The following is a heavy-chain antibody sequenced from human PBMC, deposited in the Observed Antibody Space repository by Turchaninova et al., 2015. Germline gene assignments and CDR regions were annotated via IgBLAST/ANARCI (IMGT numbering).Heavy chain of an antibody. Sequence: QVQLVQSGAEVKKPGASVKISCKASGYTFTNYYIHWVRQAPGQGFEWVGIINPDSGSITYSQKFQGRVTVNRETYTSSVYMELSSLRSEDTAVYYCTRDRGSSSAHFDYWGQGTLVTVSS. D-gene: IGHD6-6*01. J-gene: IGHJ4*02. CDR1: GYTFTNYY. CDR2: INPDSGSI. CDR3: TRDRGSSSAHFDY. V-gene: IGHV1-46*01.